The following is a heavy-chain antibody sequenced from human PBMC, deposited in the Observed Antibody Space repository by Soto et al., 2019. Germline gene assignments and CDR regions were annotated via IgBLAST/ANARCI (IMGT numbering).Heavy chain of an antibody. V-gene: IGHV4-59*01. CDR3: ARYYYDNSGYFTSFDY. CDR1: GASISGSH. Sequence: SETLSLTCTVSGASISGSHWSWFRQPPGKGLEWIAYIHYRGSTDYSPSLKSRVTMSIDTSQNQFSLNLRSVTTADTAVYYCARYYYDNSGYFTSFDYWGQGTPVTVSS. J-gene: IGHJ4*02. D-gene: IGHD3-22*01. CDR2: IHYRGST.